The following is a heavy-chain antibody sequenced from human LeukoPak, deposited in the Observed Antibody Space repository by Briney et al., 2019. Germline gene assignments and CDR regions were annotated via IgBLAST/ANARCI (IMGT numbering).Heavy chain of an antibody. D-gene: IGHD1-1*01. CDR1: AGSVSGYY. CDR3: ARNRFFDNWHRGTDY. V-gene: IGHV4-59*08. CDR2: VNYIGST. Sequence: SETLSLTCTVSAGSVSGYYWTWIRQSPGKGLEWIGYVNYIGSTNYNPSLKSRLTISLDRSKNQFSLKLTSVTVADTAVYYCARNRFFDNWHRGTDYWGQGALVTVSS. J-gene: IGHJ4*02.